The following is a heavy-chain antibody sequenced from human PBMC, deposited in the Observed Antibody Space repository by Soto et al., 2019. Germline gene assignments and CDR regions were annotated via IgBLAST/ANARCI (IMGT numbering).Heavy chain of an antibody. CDR1: GDSVSSNSAA. J-gene: IGHJ4*02. D-gene: IGHD3-9*01. CDR3: ARGALYYDILTGYYYFDY. Sequence: SQTLSLTCAISGDSVSSNSAAWNWIRQSPSRGLEWLGRTYYRSKWYNDYAVSVKSRITINPDTSKNQFSLQLNSVTPEDTAVYYCARGALYYDILTGYYYFDYWGQGTLVTVSS. V-gene: IGHV6-1*01. CDR2: TYYRSKWYN.